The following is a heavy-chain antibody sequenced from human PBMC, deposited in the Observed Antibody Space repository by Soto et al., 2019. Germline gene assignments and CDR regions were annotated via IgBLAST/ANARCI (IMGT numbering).Heavy chain of an antibody. CDR3: ARRPGRRYCTYGICYRSEFDY. CDR1: GGSFSGYY. CDR2: INHSGST. V-gene: IGHV4-34*01. Sequence: SETLSLTCAVYGGSFSGYYWSWIRQPPGKGLEWIGEINHSGSTNYNPSLKSRVTISVDTSKNQFSLKLSSVTAADTAVYYCARRPGRRYCTYGICYRSEFDYWGQGTLVTVSS. D-gene: IGHD2-8*01. J-gene: IGHJ4*02.